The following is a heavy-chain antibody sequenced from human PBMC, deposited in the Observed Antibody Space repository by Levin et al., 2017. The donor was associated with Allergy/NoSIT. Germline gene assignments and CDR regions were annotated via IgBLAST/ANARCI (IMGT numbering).Heavy chain of an antibody. J-gene: IGHJ4*02. V-gene: IGHV3-23*01. CDR3: AKGNTIFGVGRLDY. D-gene: IGHD3-3*01. Sequence: ASVKVSCEVSGFTFSSRAMTWVRQAAGKGLEWVSGITGDGDDTHYADSVKGRFTISRDNSKNTLYLQMSSLRADDTATYYCAKGNTIFGVGRLDYWGQGTLVTVSS. CDR2: ITGDGDDT. CDR1: GFTFSSRA.